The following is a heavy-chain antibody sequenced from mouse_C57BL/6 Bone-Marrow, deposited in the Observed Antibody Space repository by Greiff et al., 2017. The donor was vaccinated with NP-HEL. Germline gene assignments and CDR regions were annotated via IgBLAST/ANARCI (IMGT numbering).Heavy chain of an antibody. D-gene: IGHD2-5*01. Sequence: EVKVVESEGGLVQPGSSMKLSCTASGFTFSDYYMAWVRQVPEKGLEWVANINYDGSSTYYLDSLKSRFIISRDNAKNILYLQMSSLKSEDTATYYCARGKAYYSNYWYFDVWGTGTTVTVSS. CDR3: ARGKAYYSNYWYFDV. J-gene: IGHJ1*03. CDR1: GFTFSDYY. V-gene: IGHV5-16*01. CDR2: INYDGSST.